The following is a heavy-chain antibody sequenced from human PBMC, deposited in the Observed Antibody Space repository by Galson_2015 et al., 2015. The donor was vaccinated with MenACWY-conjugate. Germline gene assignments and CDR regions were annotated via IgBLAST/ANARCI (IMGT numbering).Heavy chain of an antibody. V-gene: IGHV1-8*01. Sequence: SVKVSCKASGYTFTSYDINWVRQATGQGLEWMGWMNPNSGNTSYAQKFQGRVTMTRNTSISTAYMELSSLRSEDTAVYYCARGGDYDILTGRYYYYMDVWGKGTTVTVSS. J-gene: IGHJ6*03. CDR3: ARGGDYDILTGRYYYYMDV. CDR2: MNPNSGNT. D-gene: IGHD3-9*01. CDR1: GYTFTSYD.